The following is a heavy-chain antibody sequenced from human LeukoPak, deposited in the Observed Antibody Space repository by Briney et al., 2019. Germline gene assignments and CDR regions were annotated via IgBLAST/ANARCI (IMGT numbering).Heavy chain of an antibody. Sequence: ASVKVSCKASGGTFSSYAISWVRQAPGQGLEWMGRIIPILGIANYAQKFQGRVTITADKSTSTAYMELSSLTSEDTAVYYCARNPAASGSFEYWGQGTLVTVSS. J-gene: IGHJ4*02. CDR2: IIPILGIA. CDR1: GGTFSSYA. CDR3: ARNPAASGSFEY. V-gene: IGHV1-69*04. D-gene: IGHD3-10*01.